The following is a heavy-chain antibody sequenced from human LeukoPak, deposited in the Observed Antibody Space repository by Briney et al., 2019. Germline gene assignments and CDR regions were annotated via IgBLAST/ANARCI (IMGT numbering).Heavy chain of an antibody. D-gene: IGHD2-2*01. CDR3: ARGRYCSSTSCYSGEGY. Sequence: GGSLRLSCAASGFTFRSYWMSWVRQAPGKGLEWVANIKQDGSEKYYVDSVKGRFTISRDNAENSLYLQMNSLRAEDTAVYYCARGRYCSSTSCYSGEGYWGQGTLVTVSS. CDR2: IKQDGSEK. CDR1: GFTFRSYW. V-gene: IGHV3-7*01. J-gene: IGHJ4*02.